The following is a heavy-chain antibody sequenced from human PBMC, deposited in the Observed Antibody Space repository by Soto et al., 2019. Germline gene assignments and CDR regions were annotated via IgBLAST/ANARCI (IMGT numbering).Heavy chain of an antibody. J-gene: IGHJ5*02. D-gene: IGHD2-8*01. CDR1: GGSISSSNW. CDR3: ARDPVQKVGRRDWFDP. Sequence: QVQLQESGPGLVKPSGTLSLTCAVSGGSISSSNWWSWVRQPPGKGLEWIGEIYHRGSTNYNPSLKSRVTISVDKSKNQFTLKLSSVTAADTTVYYCARDPVQKVGRRDWFDPWGQGTLVTVSS. CDR2: IYHRGST. V-gene: IGHV4-4*02.